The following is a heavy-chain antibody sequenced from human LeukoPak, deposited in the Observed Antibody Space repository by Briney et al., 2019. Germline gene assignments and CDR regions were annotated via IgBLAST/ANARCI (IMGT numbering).Heavy chain of an antibody. CDR2: IKQDGSDK. CDR3: ARVNGDYGGSLDY. J-gene: IGHJ4*02. V-gene: IGHV3-7*04. CDR1: GFTFSNYW. Sequence: QPGGSLRLSCAASGFTFSNYWMSWGRQAPGKGLEWVANIKQDGSDKYYVDSLKGRFIISRDNARNSLYLQMNSLRAEDTAVYYCARVNGDYGGSLDYWGQGTLVTVSS. D-gene: IGHD4-23*01.